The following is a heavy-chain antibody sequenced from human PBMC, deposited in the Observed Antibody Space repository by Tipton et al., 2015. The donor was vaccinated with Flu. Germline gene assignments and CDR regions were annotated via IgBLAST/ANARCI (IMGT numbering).Heavy chain of an antibody. J-gene: IGHJ4*02. Sequence: TLSLTCTVSGGSLSGYYWSWIRQPAGKGLEWIGRIYTGGSSYYNPSLKSRVTMSVDTSKNQFSLKLDSMTAADPAVYFCARDGYSGYDFGYYFDSWGQGTLVTVST. V-gene: IGHV4-4*07. D-gene: IGHD5-12*01. CDR2: IYTGGSS. CDR1: GGSLSGYY. CDR3: ARDGYSGYDFGYYFDS.